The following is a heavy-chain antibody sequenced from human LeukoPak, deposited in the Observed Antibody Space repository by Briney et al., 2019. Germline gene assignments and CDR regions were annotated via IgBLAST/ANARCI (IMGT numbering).Heavy chain of an antibody. V-gene: IGHV4-59*01. J-gene: IGHJ4*02. D-gene: IGHD6-19*01. Sequence: SETLSLTCTVSGGSISSYYWSWIRQPPGKGLEWIGYIYYSGSTNYNPSLKSRVTISVDTSKNQFSLKLSSVTAADTAVYYCARFDSGGWYYFDYWGQGTLVTVSS. CDR2: IYYSGST. CDR3: ARFDSGGWYYFDY. CDR1: GGSISSYY.